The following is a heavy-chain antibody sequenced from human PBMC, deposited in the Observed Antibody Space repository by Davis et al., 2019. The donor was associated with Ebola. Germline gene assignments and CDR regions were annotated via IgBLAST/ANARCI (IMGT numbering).Heavy chain of an antibody. V-gene: IGHV3-30-3*01. Sequence: GGSLRLSCAASGFTFSTYFMHWVRQAPGKGLEWVAIISYDGSDQYYADSVKGRFTISRDNSKNTLYLQMNSLRREDTAVYYCARDYYDSSGFYYNPARIDHWGQGTLVTVSS. CDR2: ISYDGSDQ. J-gene: IGHJ5*02. CDR1: GFTFSTYF. CDR3: ARDYYDSSGFYYNPARIDH. D-gene: IGHD3-22*01.